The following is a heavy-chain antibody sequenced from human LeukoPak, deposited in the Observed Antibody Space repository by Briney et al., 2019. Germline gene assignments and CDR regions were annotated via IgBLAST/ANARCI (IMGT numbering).Heavy chain of an antibody. Sequence: GGSLRLSCAASGFTFSTYWMSWVRQAPGRRLEWVANVKEDGSQKYYVDSVKGRFTISRDNAKNALYLQMNSLRAEDTAVYYCARIKNSNFAYWGQGTLVTVSS. CDR2: VKEDGSQK. CDR1: GFTFSTYW. D-gene: IGHD1/OR15-1a*01. V-gene: IGHV3-7*01. CDR3: ARIKNSNFAY. J-gene: IGHJ4*02.